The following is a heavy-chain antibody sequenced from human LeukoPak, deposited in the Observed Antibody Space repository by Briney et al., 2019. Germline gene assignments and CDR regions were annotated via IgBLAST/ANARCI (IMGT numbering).Heavy chain of an antibody. Sequence: PGGSLRLSCAASGFTFSSYAMSWVRQAPGKGLEWVSAISGSGGSTYYADSVKGRFTISRDNSKNTLYLQMNSLRAEDTAVYYCAGGGDYARSDRYYYGMDVWGQGTTVTVSS. CDR3: AGGGDYARSDRYYYGMDV. CDR1: GFTFSSYA. V-gene: IGHV3-23*01. D-gene: IGHD2-21*02. CDR2: ISGSGGST. J-gene: IGHJ6*02.